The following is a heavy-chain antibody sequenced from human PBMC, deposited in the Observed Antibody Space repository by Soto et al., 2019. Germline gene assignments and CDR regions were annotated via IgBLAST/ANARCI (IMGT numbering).Heavy chain of an antibody. J-gene: IGHJ4*02. CDR3: ASAYYDFWSGKGPMDY. D-gene: IGHD3-3*01. V-gene: IGHV3-7*01. CDR1: GFTFSSYW. Sequence: GESLKISCAASGFTFSSYWMSWVRQAPGKGLEWVANIKQDGSEKYYVDSVKGRFTISRDNAKNSLYLQMNSLRAEDTAVYYCASAYYDFWSGKGPMDYWGQGTLVTVSS. CDR2: IKQDGSEK.